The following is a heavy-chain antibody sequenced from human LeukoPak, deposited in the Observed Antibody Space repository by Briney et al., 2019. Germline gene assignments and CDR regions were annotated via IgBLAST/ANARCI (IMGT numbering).Heavy chain of an antibody. CDR2: ISDSGGST. Sequence: PGASLRLSCAVSGFSLSRHAMSWVRKAPGKGLEWVSAISDSGGSTYYADSVKGRFTISRDNSRNTLYLQMNTLRAEDTAVYYCAKCRGSSWSDYFDYWGQGTLVTVSS. CDR3: AKCRGSSWSDYFDY. D-gene: IGHD6-13*01. CDR1: GFSLSRHA. V-gene: IGHV3-23*01. J-gene: IGHJ4*02.